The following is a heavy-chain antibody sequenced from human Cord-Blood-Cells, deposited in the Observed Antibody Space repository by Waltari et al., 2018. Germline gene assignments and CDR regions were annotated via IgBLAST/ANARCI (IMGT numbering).Heavy chain of an antibody. J-gene: IGHJ3*02. D-gene: IGHD6-6*01. CDR1: GGTFSSYA. Sequence: QVQLVQSGAEVKKPGSSVKVSCKASGGTFSSYAISWVRPAPGQGLQWMGRIIPILGIANDAQKVQGRVTITADKSTSTAYMELSSLRSEDTAVYYCARSPGYSSSSGAFDIWGQGTMVTVSS. CDR2: IIPILGIA. V-gene: IGHV1-69*09. CDR3: ARSPGYSSSSGAFDI.